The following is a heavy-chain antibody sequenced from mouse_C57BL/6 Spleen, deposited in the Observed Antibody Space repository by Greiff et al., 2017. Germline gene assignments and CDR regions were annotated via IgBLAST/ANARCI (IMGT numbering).Heavy chain of an antibody. V-gene: IGHV1-61*01. CDR2: IYPSDSET. J-gene: IGHJ4*01. CDR1: GYTFTSYW. CDR3: ANLLRGTVDY. Sequence: QVQLQQPGAELVRPGSSVKLSCKASGYTFTSYWMDWVKQRPGQGLEWIGNIYPSDSETHYNQKFKDKATLTVDKSSSTAYMQLSSLTSEDSAVYCCANLLRGTVDYWGQGTSVTVSS. D-gene: IGHD2-1*01.